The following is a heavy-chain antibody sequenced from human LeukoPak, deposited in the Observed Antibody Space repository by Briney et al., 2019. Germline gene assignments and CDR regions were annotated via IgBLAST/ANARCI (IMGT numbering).Heavy chain of an antibody. D-gene: IGHD7-27*01. J-gene: IGHJ6*03. CDR3: ARGHGDGYYYYYMDV. Sequence: SETLSLTCTVSGGSISSYYWSWIRQPPGKGLEWIGYIYYSGSTNYNPSLKSRVTISVDTSKNQFSLKLSSVTAADTAVYYCARGHGDGYYYYYMDVWGKGTTVTVSS. V-gene: IGHV4-59*01. CDR2: IYYSGST. CDR1: GGSISSYY.